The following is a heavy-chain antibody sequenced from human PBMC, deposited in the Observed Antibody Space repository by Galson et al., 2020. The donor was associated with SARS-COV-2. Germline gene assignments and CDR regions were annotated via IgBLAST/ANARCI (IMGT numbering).Heavy chain of an antibody. Sequence: SETLSLTCAVSGGSISSCCYYWSWLRQHPGKRLEGIGYTYYSGSTYYNPSLKSRVTISVDTSKNQFSLNLNSVTAADTAVDYCARYEVRDFYMDVWGKGTTVTISS. D-gene: IGHD2-8*01. V-gene: IGHV4-31*11. CDR2: TYYSGST. J-gene: IGHJ6*03. CDR3: ARYEVRDFYMDV. CDR1: GGSISSCCYY.